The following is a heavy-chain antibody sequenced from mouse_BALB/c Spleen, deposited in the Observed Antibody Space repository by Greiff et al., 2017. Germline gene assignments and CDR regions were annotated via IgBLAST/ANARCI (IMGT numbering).Heavy chain of an antibody. J-gene: IGHJ4*01. CDR3: ARSSYGNYGYYAMDY. V-gene: IGHV3-2*02. Sequence: ESGPGLVKPSQSLSLTCTVTGYSITSDYAWNWIRQFPGNKLEWMGYISYSGSTSYNPSLKSRISITRDTSKNQFFLQLNSVTTEDTATYYCARSSYGNYGYYAMDYWGQGTSVTVSS. CDR2: ISYSGST. D-gene: IGHD2-1*01. CDR1: GYSITSDYA.